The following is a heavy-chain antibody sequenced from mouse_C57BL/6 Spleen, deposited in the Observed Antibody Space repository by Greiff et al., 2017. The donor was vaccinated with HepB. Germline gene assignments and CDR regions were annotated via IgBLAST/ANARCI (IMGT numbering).Heavy chain of an antibody. D-gene: IGHD4-1*01. J-gene: IGHJ2*01. CDR3: ARHWDGGGY. CDR2: IYPGDGDT. CDR1: GYAFSSSW. Sequence: VQLQQSGPELVKPGASVKISCKASGYAFSSSWMNWVKQRPGKGLEWIGRIYPGDGDTNYNGKFKGKATLTADKSSSTAYMQLSSLTSEDSAVYFCARHWDGGGYWGQGTTLTVSS. V-gene: IGHV1-82*01.